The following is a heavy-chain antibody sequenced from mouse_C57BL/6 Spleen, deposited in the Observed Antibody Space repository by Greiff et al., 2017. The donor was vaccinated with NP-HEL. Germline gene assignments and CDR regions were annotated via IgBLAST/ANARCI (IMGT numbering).Heavy chain of an antibody. CDR2: IDPEDGET. Sequence: EVQLVESGAELVKPGASVKLSCTASGFNIKDYYMHWVKQRTEQGLEWIGRIDPEDGETKYAPKFPGKATITADTSSNTAYLQLSSLTSEDTAVYYCAPWGKIYYGTYWGQGTTLTVSS. V-gene: IGHV14-2*01. D-gene: IGHD2-1*01. J-gene: IGHJ2*01. CDR3: APWGKIYYGTY. CDR1: GFNIKDYY.